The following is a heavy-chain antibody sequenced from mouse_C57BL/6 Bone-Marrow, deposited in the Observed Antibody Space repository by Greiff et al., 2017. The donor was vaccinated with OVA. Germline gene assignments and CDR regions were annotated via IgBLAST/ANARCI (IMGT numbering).Heavy chain of an antibody. CDR1: GYTFTSYW. CDR2: IHPNSGST. D-gene: IGHD2-3*01. J-gene: IGHJ3*01. CDR3: ARFYDGYYEKFAY. V-gene: IGHV1-64*01. Sequence: QVQQQQPGAELVKPGASVKLSCKASGYTFTSYWMHWVKQRPGQGLEWIGMIHPNSGSTNYNEKFKSKATLTVDKSSSTAYMQLSSLTSEDSAVYYCARFYDGYYEKFAYWGQGTLVTVSA.